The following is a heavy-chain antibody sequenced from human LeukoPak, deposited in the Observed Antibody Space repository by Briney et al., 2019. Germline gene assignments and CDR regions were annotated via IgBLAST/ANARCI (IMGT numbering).Heavy chain of an antibody. Sequence: GGSLRLSCAASGFTFDDYAMHWVRQAPGKGLEWVSGISWNSGSIGYADSVKGRFTISRDNAKNSLYLQMNSLRAEDTAVYYCAKPEYDYVWGSYRDAFDIWGQGTMVTVSS. CDR3: AKPEYDYVWGSYRDAFDI. CDR1: GFTFDDYA. J-gene: IGHJ3*02. V-gene: IGHV3-9*01. CDR2: ISWNSGSI. D-gene: IGHD3-16*02.